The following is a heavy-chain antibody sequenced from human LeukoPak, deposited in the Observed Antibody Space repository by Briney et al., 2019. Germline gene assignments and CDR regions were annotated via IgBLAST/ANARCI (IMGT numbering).Heavy chain of an antibody. J-gene: IGHJ6*03. CDR3: ATESEHYGYKASDYYYYYMDV. V-gene: IGHV1-2*02. D-gene: IGHD5-24*01. CDR2: INPNSGGT. Sequence: ASVTVSCKAFGYTFTGYYMHWVRQAPGQGLEWMGWINPNSGGTNYAQKFQGRVTMTRDTSISTAYMELSRLRSDDTAVYYCATESEHYGYKASDYYYYYMDVWGKGTTVTVSS. CDR1: GYTFTGYY.